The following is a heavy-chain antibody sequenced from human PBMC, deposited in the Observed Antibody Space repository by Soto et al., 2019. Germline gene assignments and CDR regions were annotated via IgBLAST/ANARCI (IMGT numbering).Heavy chain of an antibody. CDR2: IYTSGST. CDR1: EGSFSTGDYS. D-gene: IGHD4-17*01. J-gene: IGHJ4*02. CDR3: PRGNDYGGVPFDY. Sequence: SETLSLTCAVSEGSFSTGDYSWNWIRQPPWKGLEWIGYIYTSGSTYYSSSLKSRVTISVDRSKNQFSLQLTSVTAAATAVYYCPRGNDYGGVPFDYWGQGXLVTVSS. V-gene: IGHV4-30-2*01.